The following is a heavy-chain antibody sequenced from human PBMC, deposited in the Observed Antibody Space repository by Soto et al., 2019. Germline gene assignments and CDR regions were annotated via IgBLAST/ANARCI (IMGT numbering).Heavy chain of an antibody. J-gene: IGHJ4*02. V-gene: IGHV4-4*02. CDR2: IYHSGST. Sequence: NLSGTLSLTCAVSGGSISSSNWWSWVRQPPGKGLEWIGEIYHSGSTNYNPSLKSRVTISVDKSKNQFSLKLSSVTAADTAVYYCSRGDDPYKTGNSWGQGTLVTVSS. CDR1: GGSISSSNW. CDR3: SRGDDPYKTGNS. D-gene: IGHD1-1*01.